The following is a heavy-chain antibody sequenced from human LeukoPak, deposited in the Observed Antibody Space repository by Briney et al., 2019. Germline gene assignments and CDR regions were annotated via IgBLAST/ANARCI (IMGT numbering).Heavy chain of an antibody. CDR3: ARSLTIFGVVSRNY. J-gene: IGHJ4*02. CDR1: GGSFSGYY. V-gene: IGHV4-34*01. D-gene: IGHD3-3*01. CDR2: INHSGST. Sequence: PSETLSLTCAVYGGSFSGYYWSWIRQPPGKGLEWIGEINHSGSTNYNPSLKSRVTISVDTSKNQFSLKLSSVTAADTAVYYCARSLTIFGVVSRNYWGQGTLVTVSS.